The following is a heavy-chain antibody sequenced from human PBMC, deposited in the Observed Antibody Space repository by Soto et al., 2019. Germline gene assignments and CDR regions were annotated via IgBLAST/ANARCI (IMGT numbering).Heavy chain of an antibody. Sequence: SETLSLTCTVSGGSISSYYWSWIRQPPGKGLEWIGYIYYSGSTNYNPSLKSRVTISVDTSKNQFSLKLSSVTAADTAVYYCAGRTVTTSYFDYWGQGTLVTVSS. CDR2: IYYSGST. V-gene: IGHV4-59*01. D-gene: IGHD4-17*01. J-gene: IGHJ4*02. CDR1: GGSISSYY. CDR3: AGRTVTTSYFDY.